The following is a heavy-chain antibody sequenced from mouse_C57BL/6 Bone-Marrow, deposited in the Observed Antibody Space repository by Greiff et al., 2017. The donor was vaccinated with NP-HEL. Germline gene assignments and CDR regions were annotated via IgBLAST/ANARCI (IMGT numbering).Heavy chain of an antibody. CDR2: ISSGGSYT. J-gene: IGHJ3*01. V-gene: IGHV5-6*01. CDR3: AEHDFPWFAY. CDR1: GFTFSSYG. D-gene: IGHD2-13*01. Sequence: EVMLVESGGDLVKPGGSLKLSCAASGFTFSSYGMSWVRQTPDKRLEWVATISSGGSYTYYPDSVKGRFTISRDNAKNTLYLQMSSLKSEDTSKYYCAEHDFPWFAYWGQGTPVTVSA.